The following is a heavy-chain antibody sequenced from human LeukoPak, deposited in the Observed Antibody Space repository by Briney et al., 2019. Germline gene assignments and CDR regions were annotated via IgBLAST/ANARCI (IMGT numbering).Heavy chain of an antibody. J-gene: IGHJ4*02. CDR3: ARGIYDSSGYYLDY. CDR2: IYYSGST. Sequence: SETLSLTCTVSGGSLSSGNYYWSWIRQPPGKGLEWIGYIYYSGSTNYNPSLKSRVTISVDTSKNQFSLKVRSVTAADTAVYYCARGIYDSSGYYLDYWGQGTLVTVSS. CDR1: GGSLSSGNYY. D-gene: IGHD3-22*01. V-gene: IGHV4-61*01.